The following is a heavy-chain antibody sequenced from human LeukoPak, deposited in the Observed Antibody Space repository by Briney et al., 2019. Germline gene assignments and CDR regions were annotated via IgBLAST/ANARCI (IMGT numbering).Heavy chain of an antibody. J-gene: IGHJ4*02. Sequence: GGSLRLSCTASGFTFSDYAMSWVRQAPGKGLEWVGFIRSKDYGGTTEYSASVKGRFTISRDDSKSIAYLQMNSLKTEETAVYYCTSFTPSGSGYLTYYFDYWGQGTLVTVSS. CDR3: TSFTPSGSGYLTYYFDY. CDR2: IRSKDYGGTT. CDR1: GFTFSDYA. D-gene: IGHD3-22*01. V-gene: IGHV3-49*04.